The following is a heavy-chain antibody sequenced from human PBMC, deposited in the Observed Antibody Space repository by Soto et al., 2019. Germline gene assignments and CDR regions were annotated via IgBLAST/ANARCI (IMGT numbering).Heavy chain of an antibody. V-gene: IGHV3-21*02. CDR3: ARASRLRARGVMRGFVGLDV. D-gene: IGHD3-10*01. J-gene: IGHJ6*02. Sequence: EVQLVESGGGLVKSGGSLRLSCAASRFTCSSCTMNWVRQAPGKGLERVSSISLSTNDIYYADSVRGLFTISRDNAKTSVYPKTNSLRAEDTAVYYCARASRLRARGVMRGFVGLDVWGHGTRVTVSS. CDR1: RFTCSSCT. CDR2: ISLSTNDI.